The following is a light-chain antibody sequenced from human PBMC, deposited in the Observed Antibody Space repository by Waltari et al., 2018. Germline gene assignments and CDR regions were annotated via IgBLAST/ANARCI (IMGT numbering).Light chain of an antibody. CDR1: QNIGHY. V-gene: IGKV3-20*01. Sequence: IVLTQSPGTLSLSPGGRATLSYRAIQNIGHYLAWYQQKPGQAPRLLIYGTSTGAVGIPDRFSGSWSGADFRLTITSLAPEDFAVYYCQHPVRLPATFGQGTTV. CDR3: QHPVRLPAT. J-gene: IGKJ1*01. CDR2: GTS.